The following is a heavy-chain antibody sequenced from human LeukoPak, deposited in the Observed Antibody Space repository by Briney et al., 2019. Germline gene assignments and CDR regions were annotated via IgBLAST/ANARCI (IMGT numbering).Heavy chain of an antibody. Sequence: SETLSLTCTVSGGSISTYYRSWIRQPAGKGLECMGRIYSSGSTNYNPSLKSRVTMSVDTSKNQFSLKVTSVTAADTAIYYCARVGKYYYDRTGAFDIWGQGTMVTVSS. CDR3: ARVGKYYYDRTGAFDI. D-gene: IGHD3-22*01. CDR2: IYSSGST. V-gene: IGHV4-4*07. CDR1: GGSISTYY. J-gene: IGHJ3*02.